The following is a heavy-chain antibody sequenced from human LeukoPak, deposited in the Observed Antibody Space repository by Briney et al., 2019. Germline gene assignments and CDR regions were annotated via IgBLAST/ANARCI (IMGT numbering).Heavy chain of an antibody. J-gene: IGHJ6*03. D-gene: IGHD3-22*01. Sequence: GASVKVSCKASGYTFTGYGISWVRQAPGQGLEWMGWISAYNGNTNYAQKLQGRVTMTTDTSTSTAYMELRSLRSDDTAVYYCARVGYYDSSGFFMDVWGKGTTVTVSS. CDR1: GYTFTGYG. V-gene: IGHV1-18*01. CDR2: ISAYNGNT. CDR3: ARVGYYDSSGFFMDV.